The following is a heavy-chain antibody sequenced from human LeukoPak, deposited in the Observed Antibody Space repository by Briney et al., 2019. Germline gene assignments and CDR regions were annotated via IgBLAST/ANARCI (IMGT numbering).Heavy chain of an antibody. D-gene: IGHD5-18*01. CDR2: IYYSGST. CDR3: AGDTAMVNYLYFDL. Sequence: SETLSLTCTVSGGSISSSSYYWGWIRQPPGKGLEWIGSIYYSGSTYYNPSLKSRVTISVDTSKNQFSLKLSSVTAADTAVYYCAGDTAMVNYLYFDLWGRGTQVTVSS. CDR1: GGSISSSSYY. V-gene: IGHV4-39*01. J-gene: IGHJ2*01.